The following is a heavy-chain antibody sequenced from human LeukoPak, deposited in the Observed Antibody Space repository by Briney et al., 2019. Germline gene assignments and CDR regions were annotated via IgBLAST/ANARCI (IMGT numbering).Heavy chain of an antibody. CDR3: ARDITYGDYADAFDI. V-gene: IGHV1-2*06. J-gene: IGHJ3*02. CDR2: INPNSGGT. D-gene: IGHD4-17*01. CDR1: GYTFTGYY. Sequence: APVKVSCKAPGYTFTGYYMHWVRQAPGQGLEWMGRINPNSGGTNYAQKFQGRVTMTRDTSISTAYMELSRLRSDDTAVYYCARDITYGDYADAFDIWGQGTMVTVSS.